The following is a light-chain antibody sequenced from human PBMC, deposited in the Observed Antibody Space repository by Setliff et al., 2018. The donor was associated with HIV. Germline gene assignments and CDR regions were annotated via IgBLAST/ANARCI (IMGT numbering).Light chain of an antibody. CDR3: ASWDDSLKVYV. J-gene: IGLJ1*01. Sequence: QSVLTQPRSVSGSPGQSVTISCTGTTSNVGGYNYVSWYQQYPGKAPKLMIYDVTKRPSGVPDRFSGSKSGTSASLAISGLQSEDEAEYYCASWDDSLKVYVFGSGTKVTV. V-gene: IGLV2-11*01. CDR1: TSNVGGYNY. CDR2: DVT.